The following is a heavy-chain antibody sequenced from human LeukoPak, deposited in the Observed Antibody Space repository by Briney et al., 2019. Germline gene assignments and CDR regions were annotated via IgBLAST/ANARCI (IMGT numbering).Heavy chain of an antibody. CDR3: ARAIVGATTNFDY. V-gene: IGHV1-2*02. CDR1: GYTFTGYY. Sequence: ASVKVSCKASGYTFTGYYMHWVRQAPGQGLEWMGCINPNSGGTHSAQTFQGRVTMTRDTSISTAYMELSTLRSDDTAVYYCARAIVGATTNFDYWGQGTLVTVSS. J-gene: IGHJ4*02. D-gene: IGHD1-26*01. CDR2: INPNSGGT.